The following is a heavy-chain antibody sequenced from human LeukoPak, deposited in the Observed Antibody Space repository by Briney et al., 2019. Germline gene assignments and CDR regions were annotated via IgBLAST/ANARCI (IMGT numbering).Heavy chain of an antibody. CDR3: TTPFVWFGELPDY. Sequence: GGSLRLSCAASGFTFSNAWMSWVRQAPGKGLEWVGRIKSKTDGGTTDYAAPVKGRFTISRDDSKNTLYLQMNSLKTEDTVVYYCTTPFVWFGELPDYWGQGTLVTVSS. CDR1: GFTFSNAW. D-gene: IGHD3-10*01. J-gene: IGHJ4*02. V-gene: IGHV3-15*01. CDR2: IKSKTDGGTT.